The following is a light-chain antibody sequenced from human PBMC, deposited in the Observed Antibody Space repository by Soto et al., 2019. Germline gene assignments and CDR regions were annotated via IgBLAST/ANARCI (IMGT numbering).Light chain of an antibody. CDR2: GAS. J-gene: IGKJ2*01. CDR3: QQYGSSFRYT. V-gene: IGKV3-20*01. Sequence: EIVLTQSPGTLSLSPGERATLSCRASQSGNANYLTWYQQKPGQAPRLLIYGASSRATGIPDRFSGSGSGTDFTLTISRLEPEDFAGYYCQQYGSSFRYTFGQGTKLEIK. CDR1: QSGNANY.